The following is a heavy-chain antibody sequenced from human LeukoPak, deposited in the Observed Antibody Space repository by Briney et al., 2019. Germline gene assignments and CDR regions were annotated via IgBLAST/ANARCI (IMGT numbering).Heavy chain of an antibody. D-gene: IGHD6-13*01. CDR2: ISWNSGGI. Sequence: GGSLRLSCAASGFTFDDYAMHWVRQAPGKGLEWVSGISWNSGGIGYADSVKGRFTISRDNAKNSLYLQMNSLRAEDTALYYCAKGYSRAADAVDYWGQGTLVTVSS. CDR3: AKGYSRAADAVDY. CDR1: GFTFDDYA. J-gene: IGHJ4*02. V-gene: IGHV3-9*01.